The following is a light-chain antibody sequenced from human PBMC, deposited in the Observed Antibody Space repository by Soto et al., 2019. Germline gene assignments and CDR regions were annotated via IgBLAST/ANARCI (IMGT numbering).Light chain of an antibody. CDR1: QSVSSN. CDR2: GAP. J-gene: IGKJ1*01. Sequence: EIVMTQSPATLSVSPGERATLSCRASQSVSSNLAWYQQKPGQAPRLLIYGAPTRATGIPARFSGSGSGTEFTLTISSLQSEDFAVYDCQQYNNWPPWTFGQGTKVEIK. CDR3: QQYNNWPPWT. V-gene: IGKV3-15*01.